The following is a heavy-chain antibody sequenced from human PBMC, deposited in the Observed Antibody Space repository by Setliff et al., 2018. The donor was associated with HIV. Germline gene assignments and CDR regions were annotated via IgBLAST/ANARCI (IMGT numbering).Heavy chain of an antibody. Sequence: ASVKVSCKASGYTFTAYYIHWVRQAPGHELQLMGRIEPSSGGTNYIQKFQGRVTITRDTSIYTVYMELTGLTSDDTAVYYCARQEHSSGNTGSLYAFDVWGHGTMVTVSS. CDR3: ARQEHSSGNTGSLYAFDV. J-gene: IGHJ3*01. CDR2: IEPSSGGT. CDR1: GYTFTAYY. V-gene: IGHV1-2*06. D-gene: IGHD2-8*02.